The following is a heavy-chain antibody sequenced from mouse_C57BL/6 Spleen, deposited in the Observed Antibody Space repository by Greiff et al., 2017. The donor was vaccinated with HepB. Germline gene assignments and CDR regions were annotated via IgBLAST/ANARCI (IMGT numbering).Heavy chain of an antibody. CDR3: ARLYYGSSLDY. V-gene: IGHV1-7*01. Sequence: VQLQQSGAELAKPGASVKLSCKASGYTFTTYWMHWVKQRPGQGLEWIGYINPSSGYTKYNQTFKDKATLTADKSSSTAYMQLSSLTYEDSAVYYCARLYYGSSLDYWGQGTTLTVSS. J-gene: IGHJ2*01. D-gene: IGHD1-1*01. CDR1: GYTFTTYW. CDR2: INPSSGYT.